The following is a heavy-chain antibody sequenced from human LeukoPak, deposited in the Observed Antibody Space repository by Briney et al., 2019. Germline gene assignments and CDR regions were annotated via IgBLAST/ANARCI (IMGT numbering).Heavy chain of an antibody. CDR3: AKDQKQWLVPSYYFDY. V-gene: IGHV3-74*01. J-gene: IGHJ4*02. D-gene: IGHD6-19*01. CDR2: INNDGTST. Sequence: GGSLRLSCAASGFTFSSYWMHWVRQAPGKGLVWVSRINNDGTSTNYADSVKGRFTISRDNAKNTLYLQMNSLRAEDTAVYYCAKDQKQWLVPSYYFDYWGQGTLVTVSS. CDR1: GFTFSSYW.